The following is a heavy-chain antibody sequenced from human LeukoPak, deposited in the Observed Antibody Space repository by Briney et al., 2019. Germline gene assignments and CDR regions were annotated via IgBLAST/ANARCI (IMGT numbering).Heavy chain of an antibody. D-gene: IGHD6-19*01. J-gene: IGHJ4*02. CDR2: MNPNSGNT. Sequence: ASVKVSCKASGGTFSSYAISWVRQAPGQALEWMGWMNPNSGNTGYAQKFQGRVTMTRNTSISTAYMELSSLRSEDTAVYYCARAVAGTFDYWGQGTLVTVSS. CDR3: ARAVAGTFDY. CDR1: GGTFSSYA. V-gene: IGHV1-8*02.